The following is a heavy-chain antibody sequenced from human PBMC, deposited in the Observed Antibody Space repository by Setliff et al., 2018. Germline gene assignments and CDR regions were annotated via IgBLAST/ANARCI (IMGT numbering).Heavy chain of an antibody. J-gene: IGHJ4*02. CDR1: GFTFSSYS. CDR3: AGSGYYLPYYFDY. Sequence: GESLKISCAASGFTFSSYSMNWVRQAPGKGLEWVSSISSSSSYIYYADSVKGRFTISRDNAKSSLYLQMNSLRGEDTAVYYCAGSGYYLPYYFDYWGQGTLVTVSS. V-gene: IGHV3-21*01. CDR2: ISSSSSYI. D-gene: IGHD3-22*01.